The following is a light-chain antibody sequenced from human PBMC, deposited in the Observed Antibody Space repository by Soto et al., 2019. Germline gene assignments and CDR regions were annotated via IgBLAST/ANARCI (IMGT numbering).Light chain of an antibody. Sequence: QSVLTQPPSVSGAPGQRVTISCTGSSSNIGAGYDVHWYQQLPGTAPKLLMYGNDNRPSGVPDRFSGSKSGTSASLAITGLQAEDEADYYCQSFDSSLSADVFGTGTKVTVL. V-gene: IGLV1-40*01. CDR2: GND. CDR1: SSNIGAGYD. J-gene: IGLJ1*01. CDR3: QSFDSSLSADV.